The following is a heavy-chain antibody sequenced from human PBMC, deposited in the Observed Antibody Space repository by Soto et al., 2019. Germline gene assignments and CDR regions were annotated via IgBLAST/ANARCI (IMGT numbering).Heavy chain of an antibody. CDR3: ASHHLPAVAGHLGRFDP. V-gene: IGHV4-59*08. J-gene: IGHJ5*02. CDR2: IYYSGST. D-gene: IGHD6-19*01. Sequence: SETLSLTCTVSGGSISSYYWSWIRHPPGKGLEWIGYIYYSGSTNYNPSLKSRVTISVDTSKNQFSLKLSSVTAADTAVYYCASHHLPAVAGHLGRFDPWDQGTLVTVAS. CDR1: GGSISSYY.